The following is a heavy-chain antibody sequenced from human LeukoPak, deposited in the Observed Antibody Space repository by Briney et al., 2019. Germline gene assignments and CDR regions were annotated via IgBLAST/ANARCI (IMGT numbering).Heavy chain of an antibody. CDR3: ARSDQLQWCGDPLRPFCYAIDV. D-gene: IGHD3-10*01. CDR1: GYNFPAYW. CDR2: IYPGDSDT. V-gene: IGHV5-51*01. J-gene: IGHJ6*02. Sequence: GESLKISCRGSGYNFPAYWIGWVRQMPGKGLEWMGIIYPGDSDTRYSPSLQGQVIISADKSTRTTYLQWSNLTAYDTAIYYCARSDQLQWCGDPLRPFCYAIDVWGQGTKVTVSS.